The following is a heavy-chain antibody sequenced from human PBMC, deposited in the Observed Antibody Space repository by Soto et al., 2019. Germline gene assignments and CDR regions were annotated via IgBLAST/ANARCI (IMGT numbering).Heavy chain of an antibody. D-gene: IGHD2-15*01. CDR1: GGSISSGGYY. V-gene: IGHV4-31*03. J-gene: IGHJ6*02. Sequence: QVQLQESGPGLVKPSQTLSLTCTVSGGSISSGGYYWSWIRQHPGKGLEWIGYIYYSGSTYYNPSLKSRVTISVDTPKNQFSLKLSSVTAADTAVYYCARDFTDRGGPTLGMGVWGQGTTVTVSS. CDR2: IYYSGST. CDR3: ARDFTDRGGPTLGMGV.